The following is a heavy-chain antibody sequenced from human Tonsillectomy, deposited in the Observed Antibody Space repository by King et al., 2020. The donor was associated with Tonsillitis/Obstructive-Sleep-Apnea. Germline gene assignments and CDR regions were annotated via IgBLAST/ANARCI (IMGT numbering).Heavy chain of an antibody. D-gene: IGHD3-3*01. CDR3: ASLLYYDFWSGWEYFQH. Sequence: QLQGSGPGLVKPSETLSLTCTVSGGSISSYYWSWIRQPPGKGLEWIGYIYYSGSTNYNPSLKSRVTISVDTSKNQFSLKLSSVTAADTAVYYCASLLYYDFWSGWEYFQHWGQGTLVTVSS. J-gene: IGHJ1*01. V-gene: IGHV4-59*01. CDR2: IYYSGST. CDR1: GGSISSYY.